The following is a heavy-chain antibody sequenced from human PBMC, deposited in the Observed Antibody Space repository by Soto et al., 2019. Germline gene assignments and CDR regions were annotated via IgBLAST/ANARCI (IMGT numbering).Heavy chain of an antibody. CDR3: ARTGYDYGYSMDV. CDR2: IIPILGTT. Sequence: SVKVSCKASGGTFSRYAVSWVRQAPGQGLEWMGGIIPILGTTNYAQKFQGRVTITADESTSTAYMEVSSLRSDDTAVYYCARTGYDYGYSMDVWGQGTTVTVSS. CDR1: GGTFSRYA. V-gene: IGHV1-69*13. D-gene: IGHD3-9*01. J-gene: IGHJ6*02.